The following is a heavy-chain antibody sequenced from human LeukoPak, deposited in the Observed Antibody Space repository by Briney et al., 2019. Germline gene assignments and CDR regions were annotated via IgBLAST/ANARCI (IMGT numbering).Heavy chain of an antibody. J-gene: IGHJ4*02. CDR3: ARDSADYGDYDY. CDR1: GYTFTSYF. CDR2: INPSGGST. D-gene: IGHD4-17*01. Sequence: ASEKVSCKASGYTFTSYFMHWVRQAPGQGLDWMGIINPSGGSTSYAQKFQGRVTMTRDTSTSTVYMELSSLGSEDTAVYYCARDSADYGDYDYWGQGTLVTVSS. V-gene: IGHV1-46*01.